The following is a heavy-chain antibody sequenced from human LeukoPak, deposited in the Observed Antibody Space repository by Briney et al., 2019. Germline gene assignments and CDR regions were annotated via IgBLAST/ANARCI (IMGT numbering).Heavy chain of an antibody. Sequence: ASVKVSCKASGYTFTSYYMHWVRQAPGQGLEWMGIINPSGGSTSYAQKFQGRVTMTEDTSTDTAYMELSSLRSEDTAVYYCATEQAWRQSSRADAFDIWGQGTMVTVSS. CDR1: GYTFTSYY. CDR2: INPSGGST. J-gene: IGHJ3*02. CDR3: ATEQAWRQSSRADAFDI. V-gene: IGHV1-46*01. D-gene: IGHD2-2*01.